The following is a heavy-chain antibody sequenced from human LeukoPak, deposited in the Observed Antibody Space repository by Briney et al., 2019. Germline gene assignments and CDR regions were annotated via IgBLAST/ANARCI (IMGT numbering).Heavy chain of an antibody. Sequence: ASVKVSCKASGYTFTSYGISWVRQAPGQGLEWMGWISAYNGNTNYAQKLQGRVTMTTDTSTSIAYMELRSLRSDDTAVYYCARDIVVVPAAMRYYYYGMDVWGQGTTVTVSS. J-gene: IGHJ6*02. CDR2: ISAYNGNT. CDR3: ARDIVVVPAAMRYYYYGMDV. V-gene: IGHV1-18*01. D-gene: IGHD2-2*01. CDR1: GYTFTSYG.